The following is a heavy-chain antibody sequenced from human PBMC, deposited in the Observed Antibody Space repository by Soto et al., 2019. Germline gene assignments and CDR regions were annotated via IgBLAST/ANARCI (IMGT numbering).Heavy chain of an antibody. J-gene: IGHJ4*02. CDR3: AIMTGYFEY. D-gene: IGHD3-16*01. V-gene: IGHV3-23*01. CDR2: ITATGDRT. CDR1: GFRFSSYS. Sequence: GGSLSLSCTDSGFRFSSYSMSWVRQTPGKGLEWVGAITATGDRTYYADSVTGRFTISRDKSKKTHYLQMTSLRAEDTAMYYCAIMTGYFEYWGQGTTVTVSS.